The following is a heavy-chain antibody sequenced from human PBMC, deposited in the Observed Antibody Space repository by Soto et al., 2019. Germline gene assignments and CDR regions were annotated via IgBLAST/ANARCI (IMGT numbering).Heavy chain of an antibody. V-gene: IGHV3-74*01. CDR1: GFTFSSYL. J-gene: IGHJ3*02. D-gene: IGHD6-13*01. CDR3: ARELMISSSWYDAFDI. CDR2: IKSDGSST. Sequence: QLVESGGGSVQPGGSLRLSCEASGFTFSSYLMHWVRQAPGKGLVWVSRIKSDGSSTGYADSVKGRFTISRDNAKNPLYLQMNSLRAEDTAVYYCARELMISSSWYDAFDIWGQGTMVTVSS.